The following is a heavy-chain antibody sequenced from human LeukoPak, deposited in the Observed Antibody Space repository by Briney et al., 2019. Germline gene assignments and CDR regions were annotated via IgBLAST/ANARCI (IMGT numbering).Heavy chain of an antibody. V-gene: IGHV3-33*01. Sequence: GGSLRLSCAASGFTFRSHGMHWVRQAPGKGLEWVAVIWYDGSNKYYADSVKGRFTISRDNSKNTLYLQMNSLRAEDTAVYYCARGKDSSDWYPRVFDYWGQGTLVTVSS. CDR2: IWYDGSNK. CDR1: GFTFRSHG. J-gene: IGHJ4*02. CDR3: ARGKDSSDWYPRVFDY. D-gene: IGHD6-19*01.